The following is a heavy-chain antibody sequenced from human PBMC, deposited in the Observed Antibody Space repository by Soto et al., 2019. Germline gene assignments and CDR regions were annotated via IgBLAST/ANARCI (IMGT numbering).Heavy chain of an antibody. V-gene: IGHV4-4*02. CDR2: MFHSRNT. CDR1: GGSISSSNW. D-gene: IGHD3-22*01. Sequence: SETLSLTCAVSGGSISSSNWWSWVRQPPGKGLEWIGEMFHSRNTKYNPSLKSRVIISVDKSRNQFSLKLSSVTAADTAVYYCASRLDEWFLQPIDSWGQGTLVTVSS. J-gene: IGHJ4*02. CDR3: ASRLDEWFLQPIDS.